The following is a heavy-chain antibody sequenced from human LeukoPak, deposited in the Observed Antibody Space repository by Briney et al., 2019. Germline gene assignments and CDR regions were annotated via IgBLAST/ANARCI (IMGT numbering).Heavy chain of an antibody. Sequence: GGSLRLSCAASGFTLSSYAMSGVRQAPGKGLEWVSAISGSGGSTYYADSVKGRFTISRDNSKNTLYLQMNGLRAEDTAVYYCAKEARGSYYYYYMDVWGKGNTVTVSS. CDR2: ISGSGGST. D-gene: IGHD1-26*01. J-gene: IGHJ6*03. CDR1: GFTLSSYA. V-gene: IGHV3-23*01. CDR3: AKEARGSYYYYYMDV.